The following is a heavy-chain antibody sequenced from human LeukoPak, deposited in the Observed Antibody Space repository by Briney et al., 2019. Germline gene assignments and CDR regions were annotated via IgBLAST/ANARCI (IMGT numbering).Heavy chain of an antibody. D-gene: IGHD6-13*01. CDR2: ISGNGDNT. CDR3: AKDIPERVYSLDY. CDR1: GFSFNSFA. Sequence: GGSLRLSCAASGFSFNSFAMSWVRQAPGMGLEWVVAISGNGDNTYYTDSVKGRFTISRDNSKNTLYLQMSSLRAEDTAVYYCAKDIPERVYSLDYWGQGTLVTVSS. V-gene: IGHV3-23*01. J-gene: IGHJ4*02.